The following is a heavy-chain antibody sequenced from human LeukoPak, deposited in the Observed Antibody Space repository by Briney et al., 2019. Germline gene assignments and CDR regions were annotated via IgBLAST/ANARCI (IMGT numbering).Heavy chain of an antibody. V-gene: IGHV7-4-1*02. D-gene: IGHD6-19*01. CDR1: GYTFTSYA. CDR2: INTNTGNP. J-gene: IGHJ6*03. Sequence: ASVKVSCKTSGYTFTSYAINWMRQAPGQGLEWMGWINTNTGNPTYAQGFTGRFVFSLDTSVSTAYLQISSLKAEDTAVYYCARDPGIAVAGTWAPESEYYYYYMDVWGKGTTVTVSS. CDR3: ARDPGIAVAGTWAPESEYYYYYMDV.